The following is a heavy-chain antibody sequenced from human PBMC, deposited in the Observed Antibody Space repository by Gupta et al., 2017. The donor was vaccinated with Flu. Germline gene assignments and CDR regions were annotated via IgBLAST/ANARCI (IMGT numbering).Heavy chain of an antibody. Sequence: EVHLVESGGGLVTPGGSLRLSCAASGFTFTRAWMSWVRQAQGKGLEWIGRIKGKDEGGSIECAATVEDKFIMAREDSDNNLYLPENRRKNEGTSGDVGATSDGSFSYWGQGTLVTVSS. CDR1: GFTFTRAW. D-gene: IGHD6-13*01. CDR2: IKGKDEGGSI. CDR3: ATSDGSFSY. V-gene: IGHV3-15*01. J-gene: IGHJ4*02.